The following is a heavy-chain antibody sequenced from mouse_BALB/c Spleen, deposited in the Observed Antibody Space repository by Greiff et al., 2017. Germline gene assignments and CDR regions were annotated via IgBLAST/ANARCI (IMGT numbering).Heavy chain of an antibody. Sequence: EVMLVESGGGLVQPGGSMKLSCVASGFTFSNYWMNWVRQSPEKGLEWVAEIRLKSNNYATHYAESVKGRFTISRDDSKSSVYLQMNNLRAEDTGIYYCTRQLGLFAYWGQGTLVTVSA. D-gene: IGHD3-1*01. CDR1: GFTFSNYW. V-gene: IGHV6-6*02. J-gene: IGHJ3*01. CDR2: IRLKSNNYAT. CDR3: TRQLGLFAY.